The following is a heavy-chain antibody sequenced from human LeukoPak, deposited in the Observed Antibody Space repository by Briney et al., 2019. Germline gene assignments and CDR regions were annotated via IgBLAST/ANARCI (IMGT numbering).Heavy chain of an antibody. CDR2: ISSYNGNT. CDR3: ARVRSAAPDNHDAFDI. CDR1: GYTFTSYG. J-gene: IGHJ3*02. Sequence: ASVKVSCKASGYTFTSYGISWVRQAPGQGLEWMGWISSYNGNTNYAQKLQGRVTMTTDTSTSTAYMELSSLRSEDTAVYYCARVRSAAPDNHDAFDIWGQGTMVTISS. D-gene: IGHD3-22*01. V-gene: IGHV1-18*01.